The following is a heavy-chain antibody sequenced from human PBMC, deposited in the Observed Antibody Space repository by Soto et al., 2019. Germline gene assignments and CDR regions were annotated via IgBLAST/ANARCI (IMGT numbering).Heavy chain of an antibody. Sequence: QVQLVQSGAEVKKPGSSVKVSCKASGGTFSSYAISWVRKAPGQGLEWMGGIIPIFGTANYAQKFQGRVTITADESTSIAYMELSSLRSEDTAVYYCARGKVVVNREYNWFDPWGQGTLVTVSS. CDR1: GGTFSSYA. CDR3: ARGKVVVNREYNWFDP. V-gene: IGHV1-69*01. CDR2: IIPIFGTA. J-gene: IGHJ5*02. D-gene: IGHD2-15*01.